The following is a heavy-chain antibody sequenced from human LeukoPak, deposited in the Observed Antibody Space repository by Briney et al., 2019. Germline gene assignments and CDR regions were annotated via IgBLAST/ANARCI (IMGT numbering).Heavy chain of an antibody. CDR1: GLTFRSFA. CDR2: ISGSGSST. CDR3: AKNKGSGSHVNYSMDV. V-gene: IGHV3-23*01. Sequence: GGSLRLSCVVSGLTFRSFAMSWVRQAPGKGLEWVSSISGSGSSTWYADSVKGRFAISRDNSKNTLSLQMNSLTAEDTAVHYCAKNKGSGSHVNYSMDVWGKGTTVSVSS. D-gene: IGHD3-10*01. J-gene: IGHJ6*03.